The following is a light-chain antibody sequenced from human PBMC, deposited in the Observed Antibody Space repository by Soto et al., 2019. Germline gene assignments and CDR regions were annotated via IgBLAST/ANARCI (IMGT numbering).Light chain of an antibody. V-gene: IGLV1-44*01. Sequence: QSVLTQPPSASGTPGQRVTISCSGSSSDIGSNIVNWYQQLPGTAPKLLIYSNNQRPSGVPDRISGSKSGTSASLAISGLQSEDEADYYCAAWDDSLIGLVFGGGTKLTVL. CDR1: SSDIGSNI. J-gene: IGLJ3*02. CDR3: AAWDDSLIGLV. CDR2: SNN.